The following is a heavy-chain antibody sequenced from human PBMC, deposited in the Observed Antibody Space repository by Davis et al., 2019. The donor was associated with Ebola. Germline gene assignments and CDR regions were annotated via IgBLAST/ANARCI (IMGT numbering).Heavy chain of an antibody. V-gene: IGHV1-3*01. CDR2: IKAGNGIT. Sequence: ASVKVSCMASGYSFTSYALNRLRQAPAQRLEWMGRIKAGNGITNYSQKFQGRVTIHSDTSASTAYMAVGSLRFEYTAVYYCAGGYCRGGSCYYYGMDVWSQETTVTVTS. D-gene: IGHD2-15*01. CDR3: AGGYCRGGSCYYYGMDV. CDR1: GYSFTSYA. J-gene: IGHJ6*02.